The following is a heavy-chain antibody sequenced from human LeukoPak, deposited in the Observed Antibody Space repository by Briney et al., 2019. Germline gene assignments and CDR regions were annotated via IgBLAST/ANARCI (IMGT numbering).Heavy chain of an antibody. Sequence: GGSLRLSCAASGFTFSSYEMNWVRQAPGKGLEWVSCISSSGSTIYYADSVKGRFTISRDNAKNSLYLQMNSLRAEDTAVYYCARTPGYCSSTSCYYYYYYGMDVWGQGTTVTVSS. D-gene: IGHD2-2*03. CDR3: ARTPGYCSSTSCYYYYYYGMDV. CDR1: GFTFSSYE. CDR2: ISSSGSTI. J-gene: IGHJ6*02. V-gene: IGHV3-48*03.